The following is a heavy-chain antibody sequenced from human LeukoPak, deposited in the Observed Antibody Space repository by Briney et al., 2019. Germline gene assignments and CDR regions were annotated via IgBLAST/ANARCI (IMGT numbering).Heavy chain of an antibody. CDR3: ARSFTGYYYMDV. V-gene: IGHV3-21*04. D-gene: IGHD3-16*01. CDR2: ISPSGGGT. J-gene: IGHJ6*03. Sequence: PGGTLRLSCAASGFTFRNHGMNWVRQAPGKGLEWVSGISPSGGGTYYADSVKGRFTISRDNAKNSLFLQMNSLRAEDTAVYDCARSFTGYYYMDVWGRGTTVTISS. CDR1: GFTFRNHG.